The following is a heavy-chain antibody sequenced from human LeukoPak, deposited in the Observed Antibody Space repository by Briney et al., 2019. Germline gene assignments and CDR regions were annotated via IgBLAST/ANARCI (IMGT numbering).Heavy chain of an antibody. CDR2: IYTSGST. CDR3: AREVNCSGGSCADY. J-gene: IGHJ4*02. Sequence: NSSETLSLTCTVSGGPISSYYWSWIRQPAGKGLEWIGRIYTSGSTNYNPSLKSRVTMSVDTSKNQFSLKLSSVTAADTAVYYCAREVNCSGGSCADYWGQGTLVTVSS. CDR1: GGPISSYY. V-gene: IGHV4-4*07. D-gene: IGHD2-15*01.